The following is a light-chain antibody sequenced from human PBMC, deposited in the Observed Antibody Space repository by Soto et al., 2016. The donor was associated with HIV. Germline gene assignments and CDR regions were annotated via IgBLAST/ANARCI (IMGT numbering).Light chain of an antibody. J-gene: IGLJ2*01. CDR1: NIGSNS. V-gene: IGLV3-21*03. CDR3: QVWDSSSDHVV. CDR2: DDS. Sequence: SYVLTQPPSVSVAPGKTARITCGGNNIGSNSVHWYQQKTGQAPVLVVYDDSDRPSGIPERFSGSNSGNTATLTISRVAAGDEADYYCQVWDSSSDHVVFGGGTKSDRP.